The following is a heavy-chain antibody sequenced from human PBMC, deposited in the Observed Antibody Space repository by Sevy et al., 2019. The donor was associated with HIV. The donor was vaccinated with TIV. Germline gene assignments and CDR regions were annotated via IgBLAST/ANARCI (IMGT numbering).Heavy chain of an antibody. J-gene: IGHJ4*02. Sequence: GGSLRLSCAASGFTFSSYSMNWVRQAPGKGLEWVSYISSSRNTIFYADSVKGRFTISRDNAKNSLYLQMNSLRDEDTAVYYCARDRYSYHSSYGFDYWGQGTLVTVSS. CDR3: ARDRYSYHSSYGFDY. V-gene: IGHV3-48*02. D-gene: IGHD3-22*01. CDR1: GFTFSSYS. CDR2: ISSSRNTI.